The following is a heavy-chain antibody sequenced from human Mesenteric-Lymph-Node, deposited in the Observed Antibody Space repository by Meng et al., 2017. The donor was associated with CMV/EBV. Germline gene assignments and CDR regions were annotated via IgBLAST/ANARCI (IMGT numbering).Heavy chain of an antibody. D-gene: IGHD2-21*01. Sequence: GESLKISCAASGFTFSSYAMSWVRQAPGKGLEWVSAISGSGGSTYYADSVKGRFTISRDNSKNTLYLQMNSLRAEDTAVYYCAKVRTWGVISYWGQGTLVTV. CDR2: ISGSGGST. J-gene: IGHJ4*02. CDR1: GFTFSSYA. V-gene: IGHV3-23*01. CDR3: AKVRTWGVISY.